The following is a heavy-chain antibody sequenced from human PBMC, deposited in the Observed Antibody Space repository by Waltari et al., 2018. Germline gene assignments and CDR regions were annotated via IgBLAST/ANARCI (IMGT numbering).Heavy chain of an antibody. CDR1: GYTCSSYG. CDR3: ARDPNSNSGSFDI. Sequence: QVQLVQSGAEVKKPGDSVKVSCKASGYTCSSYGITRVRQAPGQGLDWIGWINTYNGNTNYVRKVQGRVTMTTDTSTNTAYMELRSLRSDDTAVYYCARDPNSNSGSFDIWGQGTVVTVSS. D-gene: IGHD6-6*01. CDR2: INTYNGNT. V-gene: IGHV1-18*01. J-gene: IGHJ3*02.